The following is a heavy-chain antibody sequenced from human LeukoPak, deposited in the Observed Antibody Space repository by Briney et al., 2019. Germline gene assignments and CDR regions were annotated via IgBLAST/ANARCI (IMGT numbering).Heavy chain of an antibody. CDR1: GFTFDDYA. Sequence: HPGGSLRLSCAASGFTFDDYAMHWVRQAPGKGLEWVSGTSWNSGSIGYADSVKGRFTISRDNAKNSLYQQMNSLRAEDTAVYYCASYYDSSGYRYYFDYWGQGTLVTVSS. CDR2: TSWNSGSI. J-gene: IGHJ4*02. D-gene: IGHD3-22*01. V-gene: IGHV3-9*01. CDR3: ASYYDSSGYRYYFDY.